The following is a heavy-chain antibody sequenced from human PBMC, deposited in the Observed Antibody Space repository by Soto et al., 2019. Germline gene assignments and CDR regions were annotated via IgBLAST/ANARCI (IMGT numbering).Heavy chain of an antibody. CDR1: GFTFSSYA. CDR2: ISGSGGRT. J-gene: IGHJ6*03. Sequence: EVQLLESGGGLVQPGGSLRLSCPAPGFTFSSYAMSWVPQAPGKGLEWVSAISGSGGRTYNADSVKGRFTISRDNSKNTLYLQMNSLRAEDTAVYYCAKGPKGGITIFGVVPHSYYYYMDVWGKGTTVTVSS. D-gene: IGHD3-3*01. V-gene: IGHV3-23*01. CDR3: AKGPKGGITIFGVVPHSYYYYMDV.